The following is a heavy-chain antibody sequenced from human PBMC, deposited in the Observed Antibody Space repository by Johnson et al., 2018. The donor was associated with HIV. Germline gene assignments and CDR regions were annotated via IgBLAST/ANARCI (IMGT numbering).Heavy chain of an antibody. CDR1: GFTFSSYG. CDR3: ARDLRVGAIDGFDI. V-gene: IGHV3-33*01. CDR2: IWYDGSNK. D-gene: IGHD1-26*01. J-gene: IGHJ3*02. Sequence: QVQVLESGGGVVQPGRSLRLSCAASGFTFSSYGMHWVRQAPGKGLEWVAVIWYDGSNKYYADSVKGRFTISRDNSKNTLYLQMNSLRAEDTAVFYCARDLRVGAIDGFDIWGQGTKVTVAS.